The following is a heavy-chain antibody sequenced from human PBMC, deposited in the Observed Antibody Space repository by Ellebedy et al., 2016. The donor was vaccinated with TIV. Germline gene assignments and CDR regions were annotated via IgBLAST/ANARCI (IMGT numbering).Heavy chain of an antibody. CDR1: GFTFSSYW. V-gene: IGHV3-7*01. J-gene: IGHJ4*02. CDR3: ARDPRSIAAAGTGDDY. D-gene: IGHD6-13*01. CDR2: IKQDGSEK. Sequence: GESLKISCAASGFTFSSYWMTWVRQAPGKGLEWVANIKQDGSEKHYVDSVKGRFTISRDNAKNSLYLQMSSLRAKDTAVYYCARDPRSIAAAGTGDDYWGQGTLVTVSS.